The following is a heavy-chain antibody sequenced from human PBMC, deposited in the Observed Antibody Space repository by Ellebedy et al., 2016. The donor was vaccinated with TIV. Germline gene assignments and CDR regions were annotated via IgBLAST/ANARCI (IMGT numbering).Heavy chain of an antibody. V-gene: IGHV3-7*01. J-gene: IGHJ4*02. CDR2: IKKDGSET. Sequence: GESLKISCAASGFTFSSYWMNWVRQAPGKGLEWVANIKKDGSETYYVDSVKGRFTISRDNAKNSLYLQMNSLRGEDTAVYYCVGGSGWLFDYWGQGTLVIVSS. D-gene: IGHD6-19*01. CDR3: VGGSGWLFDY. CDR1: GFTFSSYW.